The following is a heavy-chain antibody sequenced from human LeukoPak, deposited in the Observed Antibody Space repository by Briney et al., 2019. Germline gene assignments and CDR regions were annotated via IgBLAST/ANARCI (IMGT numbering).Heavy chain of an antibody. CDR2: INRGGGGT. CDR3: AKGTERYREVSSFDS. CDR1: GFTFTTFT. Sequence: GGSLRLSCAASGFTFTTFTMNRVRQAPGKGLEWVSAINRGGGGTYYADFVKGRFTISRDNSENTLYLQMNSLRAEDTATYYCAKGTERYREVSSFDSWGQGTLVTVSS. V-gene: IGHV3-23*01. D-gene: IGHD3-10*01. J-gene: IGHJ4*02.